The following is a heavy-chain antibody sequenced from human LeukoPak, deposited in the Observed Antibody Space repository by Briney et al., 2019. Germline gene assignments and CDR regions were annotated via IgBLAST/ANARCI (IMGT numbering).Heavy chain of an antibody. V-gene: IGHV3-23*01. D-gene: IGHD1-26*01. J-gene: IGHJ4*02. CDR1: GFTFSSYA. CDR3: AKGGKWDVTPFDY. Sequence: GGSLRLSCAASGFTFSSYAMSWVRQAPGKGLEWVSAISGSGGSTYYADSVKGRFTNSRDNSKNTLYLQMNSLRAEDTAVYYCAKGGKWDVTPFDYWGQGTLVTVSS. CDR2: ISGSGGST.